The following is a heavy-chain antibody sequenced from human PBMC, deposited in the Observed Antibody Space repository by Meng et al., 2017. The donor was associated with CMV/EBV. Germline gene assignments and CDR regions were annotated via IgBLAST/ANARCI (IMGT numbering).Heavy chain of an antibody. CDR1: GFTFSSYS. D-gene: IGHD6-19*01. V-gene: IGHV3-21*01. CDR3: ARDSAEVTIAVAGRVSFDY. CDR2: ISSSSSYI. Sequence: GESLKISCAASGFTFSSYSMNWVRQAPGKGLEWVSSISSSSSYIYYADSVKGRFTISRDNAKNSLYLQMNSLRAEDTAVYYCARDSAEVTIAVAGRVSFDYWGQGTLVTVSS. J-gene: IGHJ4*02.